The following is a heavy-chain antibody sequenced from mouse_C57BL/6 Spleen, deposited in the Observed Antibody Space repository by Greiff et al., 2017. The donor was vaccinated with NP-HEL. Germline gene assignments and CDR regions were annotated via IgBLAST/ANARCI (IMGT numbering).Heavy chain of an antibody. V-gene: IGHV1-15*01. J-gene: IGHJ2*01. D-gene: IGHD1-1*01. CDR2: IDPETGGT. CDR3: TRRGATVVATYYFDY. Sequence: VQLQQSGAELVRPGASVTLSCKASGYTFTDYEMHWGKQTPVHGLEWIGAIDPETGGTAYNQKVKGKAILTADKSSSTAYMELRSLTSEDSAVYYCTRRGATVVATYYFDYWGQGTTLTVSS. CDR1: GYTFTDYE.